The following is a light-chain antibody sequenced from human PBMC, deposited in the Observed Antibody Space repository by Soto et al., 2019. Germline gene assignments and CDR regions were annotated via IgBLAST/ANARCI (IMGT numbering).Light chain of an antibody. CDR1: SDNIARNY. CDR3: QSYDSSNQGV. J-gene: IGLJ2*01. Sequence: NFMLTQPQSVSESPGKTVTISCTRSSDNIARNYVQWYQQRPGSAPSAVIHEDDQRPSGVPDRFSGSVDRSSNSASLTISGLRAEDEADYYCQSYDSSNQGVFGGGTKLTVL. CDR2: EDD. V-gene: IGLV6-57*03.